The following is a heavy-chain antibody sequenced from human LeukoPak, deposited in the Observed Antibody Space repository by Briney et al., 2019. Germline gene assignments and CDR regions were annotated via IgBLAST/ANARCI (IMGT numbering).Heavy chain of an antibody. CDR2: ISGSSRHI. V-gene: IGHV3-21*01. D-gene: IGHD2-21*02. J-gene: IGHJ1*01. CDR3: ARGYCGGDCYGD. Sequence: GGSLRLSCAASGFTFSDYTMNWVRQAPGKGLEYVSSISGSSRHIYYADSVKGRFTISRGNTKSSLYLQMNSLRVEDMAVYYCARGYCGGDCYGDWGQGTLVTVSS. CDR1: GFTFSDYT.